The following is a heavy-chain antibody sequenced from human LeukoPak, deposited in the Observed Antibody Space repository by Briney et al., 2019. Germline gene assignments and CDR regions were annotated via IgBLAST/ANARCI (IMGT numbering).Heavy chain of an antibody. Sequence: GGSLRLSCAASGFTVSSNYMSWVRQAPGQGLEWVSVIYSAGTTYYADSAKGRFTISRDNSKNTLYLQMNSLRAEDTAVYYCAESSGNYLYFDCWGQGTLVTVSS. CDR3: AESSGNYLYFDC. CDR2: IYSAGTT. D-gene: IGHD3-10*01. CDR1: GFTVSSNY. J-gene: IGHJ4*02. V-gene: IGHV3-53*01.